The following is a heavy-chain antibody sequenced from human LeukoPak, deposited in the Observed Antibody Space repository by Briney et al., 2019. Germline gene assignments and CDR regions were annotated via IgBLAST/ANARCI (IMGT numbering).Heavy chain of an antibody. CDR1: GGSISSYY. Sequence: SETLSLTCTISGGSISSYYWSWIRQPPGKGLEWIGYIYYSGSTSYNPSLESRVTISVDTSKNQFSLKLGAVTAADTAVYYCARYQGNGDAFDYWGQGTLVTVSS. V-gene: IGHV4-59*12. CDR2: IYYSGST. J-gene: IGHJ4*02. CDR3: ARYQGNGDAFDY. D-gene: IGHD4-17*01.